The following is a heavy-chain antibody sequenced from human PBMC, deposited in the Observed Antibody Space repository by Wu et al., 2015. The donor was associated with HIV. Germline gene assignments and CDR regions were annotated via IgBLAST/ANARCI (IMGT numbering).Heavy chain of an antibody. CDR3: ARDSGYDSSGYYRNQGVGAFDY. J-gene: IGHJ3*02. CDR2: IIPIFGTA. Sequence: QVQLVQSGAEVKKPGSSVKVSCKASGGTFSSYAISWVRQAPGQGLEWMGGIIPIFGTANYAQKFQGRVTITTDESTSTAYMELSSLRSEDTAVYYCARDSGYDSSGYYRNQGVGAFDYLGPRDNGHRLF. CDR1: GGTFSSYA. V-gene: IGHV1-69*05. D-gene: IGHD3-22*01.